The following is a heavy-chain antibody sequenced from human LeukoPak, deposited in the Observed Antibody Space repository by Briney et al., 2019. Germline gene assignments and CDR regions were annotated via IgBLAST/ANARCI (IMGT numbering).Heavy chain of an antibody. V-gene: IGHV3-11*01. CDR3: AKERERITMPMHFDY. CDR2: ISSSGSTI. CDR1: GFTFSDYY. Sequence: GGSLRLSCAASGFTFSDYYMSWIRQAPGKGLEWVSYISSSGSTIYYADSVKGRFTISRDNAKNSLYLQMNSLRAEDTAVYYCAKERERITMPMHFDYWGQGTLVTVSS. D-gene: IGHD3-10*01. J-gene: IGHJ4*02.